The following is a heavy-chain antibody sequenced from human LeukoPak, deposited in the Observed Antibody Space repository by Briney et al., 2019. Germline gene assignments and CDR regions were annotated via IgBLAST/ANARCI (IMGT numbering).Heavy chain of an antibody. Sequence: ASVKVSCKASGYTFTSSGISWVRHAPGQGLEWMGWISGYNGNTNYAQKLQGRVTMTTDTSTSTAYMELRSLRSDDTAVYYCARDLTIAAAGTADYWGQGTLVTVSS. V-gene: IGHV1-18*01. J-gene: IGHJ4*02. CDR1: GYTFTSSG. CDR3: ARDLTIAAAGTADY. CDR2: ISGYNGNT. D-gene: IGHD6-13*01.